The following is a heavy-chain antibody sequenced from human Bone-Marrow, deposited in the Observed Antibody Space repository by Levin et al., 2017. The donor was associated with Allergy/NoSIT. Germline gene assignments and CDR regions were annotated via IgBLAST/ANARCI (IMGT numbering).Heavy chain of an antibody. J-gene: IGHJ2*01. CDR1: EFDFSKYA. Sequence: GGSLRLSCAASEFDFSKYAMSWVRQATGKGLEWVAATSGGGGTTYYSDSVKGRFTISRDNSKSMLYLQMDSLRVEDTAVYYCAKQGASVVPINTSFDLWGRGTLVTVSS. CDR2: TSGGGGTT. CDR3: AKQGASVVPINTSFDL. V-gene: IGHV3-23*01. D-gene: IGHD3-22*01.